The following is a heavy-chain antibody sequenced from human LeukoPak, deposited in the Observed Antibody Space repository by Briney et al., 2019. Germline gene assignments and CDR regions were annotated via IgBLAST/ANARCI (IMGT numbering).Heavy chain of an antibody. CDR2: ITTSSGYI. CDR1: GFTFSKYN. J-gene: IGHJ4*02. Sequence: PGGSLRLSCTVSGFTFSKYNMNWVRQAPGKGLEWVSSITTSSGYIWYADSVKGRFTVSRDNGKSSLDLQLNSLGAEDTAVYYCAAPYGDFRDLYFEYWGRGTLVTVSS. D-gene: IGHD4-17*01. V-gene: IGHV3-21*01. CDR3: AAPYGDFRDLYFEY.